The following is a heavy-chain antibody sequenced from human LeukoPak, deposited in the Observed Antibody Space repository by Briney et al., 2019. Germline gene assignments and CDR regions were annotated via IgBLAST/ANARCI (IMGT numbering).Heavy chain of an antibody. D-gene: IGHD1-26*01. V-gene: IGHV3-23*01. CDR1: GFTFSTYA. J-gene: IGHJ4*02. CDR3: ARRGKVGLPTYFDY. Sequence: GGSLRLSCKASGFTFSTYAMSWVRQAPGKGLQWVSSISAYGESKYHADSVKGRFTTSRDNSKDTLSLHMDSLRADDTAVYYCARRGKVGLPTYFDYWGQGTLVTVSS. CDR2: ISAYGESK.